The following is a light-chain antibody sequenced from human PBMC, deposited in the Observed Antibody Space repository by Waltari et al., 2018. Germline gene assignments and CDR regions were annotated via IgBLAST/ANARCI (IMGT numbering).Light chain of an antibody. Sequence: DIQMIQSPSSLSASVGAKVTITCRASQSISSYLNWYQQKPGKAPKLLIYAASSLQSGVPSRFSGSGSGTDFTLTISSLQPEDFATYYCQQSYSTPMYTFGQGTKLEIK. CDR3: QQSYSTPMYT. CDR2: AAS. V-gene: IGKV1-39*01. J-gene: IGKJ2*01. CDR1: QSISSY.